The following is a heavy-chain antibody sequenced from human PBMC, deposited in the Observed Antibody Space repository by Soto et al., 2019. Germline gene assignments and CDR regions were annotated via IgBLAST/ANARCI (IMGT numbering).Heavy chain of an antibody. Sequence: SSETLSLTCTVSGGSISSSSYYWGWIRQPPGKGLEWIGSIYYSGSTYYNPSLKSRVTISVDTSKNQFSLKLSSVTAADTAVYYCARQSRDYYYYGMDVWGQGTTVTVSS. CDR2: IYYSGST. J-gene: IGHJ6*02. V-gene: IGHV4-39*01. CDR3: ARQSRDYYYYGMDV. CDR1: GGSISSSSYY.